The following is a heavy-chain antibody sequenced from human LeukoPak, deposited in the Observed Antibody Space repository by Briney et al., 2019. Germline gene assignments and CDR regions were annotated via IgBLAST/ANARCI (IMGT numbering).Heavy chain of an antibody. J-gene: IGHJ5*02. Sequence: GGSLRLSCAASGFTFSSYSMNWVRQAPGKGLEWVSSISSSSSYIYYADSVKGRFTISRDNAKNSLYLQMNSLRAEDTAVYYCARGPNGDYWAYVDWFDPWGQGILVTVSS. CDR1: GFTFSSYS. CDR2: ISSSSSYI. V-gene: IGHV3-21*01. CDR3: ARGPNGDYWAYVDWFDP. D-gene: IGHD4-17*01.